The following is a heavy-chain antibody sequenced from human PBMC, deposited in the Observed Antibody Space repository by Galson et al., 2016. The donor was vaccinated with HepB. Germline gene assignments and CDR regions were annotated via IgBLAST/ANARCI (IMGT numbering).Heavy chain of an antibody. D-gene: IGHD6-19*01. Sequence: SLRLSCAASGFTFSSYPMSWVRQAPGKGLEWVAAITASGANAYYADAVKGRFTISRDYSKNTLYQQMNRLRADDTAVYYCAKEGPQDSGWNPYQYFGMDVWGQGTTVTVSS. J-gene: IGHJ6*02. CDR3: AKEGPQDSGWNPYQYFGMDV. V-gene: IGHV3-23*01. CDR2: ITASGANA. CDR1: GFTFSSYP.